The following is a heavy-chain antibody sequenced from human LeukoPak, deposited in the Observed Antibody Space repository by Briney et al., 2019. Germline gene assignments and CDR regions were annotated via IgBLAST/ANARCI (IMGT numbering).Heavy chain of an antibody. CDR3: ASLTGTNYYYGMDV. Sequence: SETLSLTCTVSGGSISSGGYYWSWIRQPPGKGLEWIGSIYYSGSTYYNPSLKSRVTISVDTSKNQFSLKLSSVTAADTAVYYCASLTGTNYYYGMDVWGQGTTVTVSS. V-gene: IGHV4-39*01. J-gene: IGHJ6*02. D-gene: IGHD1-20*01. CDR1: GGSISSGGYY. CDR2: IYYSGST.